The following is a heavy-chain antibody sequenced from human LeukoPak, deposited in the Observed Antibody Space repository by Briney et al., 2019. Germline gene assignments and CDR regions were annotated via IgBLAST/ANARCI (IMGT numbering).Heavy chain of an antibody. CDR2: ISAYNGNT. V-gene: IGHV1-18*01. J-gene: IGHJ6*03. CDR3: ARENPDSSGYYLHYYYYYMDV. D-gene: IGHD3-22*01. Sequence: ASVKVSCKASGYTFTSYGISWVRQAPGQGLEWMGWISAYNGNTNYAQKLQGRVTMTTDTSTSTAYMELRSLRSDDTAVYYCARENPDSSGYYLHYYYYYMDVWGKGTTVTVSS. CDR1: GYTFTSYG.